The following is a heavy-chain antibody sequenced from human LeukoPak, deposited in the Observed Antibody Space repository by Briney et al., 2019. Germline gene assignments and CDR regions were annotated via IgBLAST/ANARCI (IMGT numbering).Heavy chain of an antibody. D-gene: IGHD4-11*01. CDR3: ARGPGPMTTVTTWFDP. J-gene: IGHJ5*02. CDR1: GGSFSGYY. Sequence: SETLSLTCAVYGGSFSGYYWSWIRQPPGKGLEWIREINHSGSTNYNPSLKSRVTISVDTSKNQFSLKLSSVTAADTAVYYCARGPGPMTTVTTWFDPWGQGTLLTVSS. CDR2: INHSGST. V-gene: IGHV4-34*01.